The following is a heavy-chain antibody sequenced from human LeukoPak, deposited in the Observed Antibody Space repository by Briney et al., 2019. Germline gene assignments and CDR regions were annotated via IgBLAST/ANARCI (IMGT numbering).Heavy chain of an antibody. CDR2: IYPGDSDT. D-gene: IGHD2-15*01. V-gene: IGHV5-51*01. J-gene: IGHJ4*02. CDR3: ARLRHRGVAATHVGH. Sequence: GESLKISCKGSGYSFTSYWIGWVRQMPGKGLEWMGIIYPGDSDTRYSPSFQGQVTISADKSISTAYLQWSSLKASDTAMYYCARLRHRGVAATHVGHWGQGTLVTVSS. CDR1: GYSFTSYW.